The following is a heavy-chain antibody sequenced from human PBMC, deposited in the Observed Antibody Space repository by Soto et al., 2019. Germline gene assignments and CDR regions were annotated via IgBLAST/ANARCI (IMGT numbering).Heavy chain of an antibody. CDR3: ARLGASGTYYHAHYYCYMDV. J-gene: IGHJ6*03. CDR2: VYYSGNI. CDR1: GGSIRNSDYY. D-gene: IGHD3-10*01. Sequence: QLQLQESGPGLVKPSETLSLTCTVSGGSIRNSDYYWGWIRQPPGKGLEWIGSVYYSGNIYYNPSLNTRAARPVVPAKIYFAMNLRSVTDAATAVFYCARLGASGTYYHAHYYCYMDVWGKGTTVALSS. V-gene: IGHV4-39*02.